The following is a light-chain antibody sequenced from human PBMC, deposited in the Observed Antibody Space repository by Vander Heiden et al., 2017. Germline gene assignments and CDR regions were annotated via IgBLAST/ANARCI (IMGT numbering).Light chain of an antibody. CDR3: GTWGTRLRSGV. CDR2: DSY. Sequence: QSVLTQPPSVSAAPGQKVTISCPGSTSNIGTDFVSCHQQIPGTAPNLLIDDSYERPSGIPDRFACSLSATSAPPGITGLQAEDEAFYYRGTWGTRLRSGVFGGGTKLTVL. J-gene: IGLJ3*02. CDR1: TSNIGTDF. V-gene: IGLV1-51*01.